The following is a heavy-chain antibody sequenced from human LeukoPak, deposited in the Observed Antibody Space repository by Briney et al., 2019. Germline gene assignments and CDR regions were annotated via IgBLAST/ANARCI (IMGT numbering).Heavy chain of an antibody. V-gene: IGHV5-51*01. J-gene: IGHJ2*01. Sequence: GESLKISCKGSGYSFTSYWISWVRQRPGKGLEWMGTIYPGDSDTRYSPSFQGQVTISADKSTSVAYLQWSSLKASDTAIYYCARRTAYMEYFDLWGRGTLVTVSS. CDR3: ARRTAYMEYFDL. CDR2: IYPGDSDT. CDR1: GYSFTSYW. D-gene: IGHD3-16*01.